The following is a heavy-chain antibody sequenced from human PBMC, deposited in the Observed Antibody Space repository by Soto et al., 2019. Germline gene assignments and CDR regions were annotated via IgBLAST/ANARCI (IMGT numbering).Heavy chain of an antibody. CDR3: ATRITVFGLLIPPFDP. Sequence: PSETLSLTCAVYGGSVNGYYWNWIRQPPGKGLEWIGEINHTGGTHYNPSLKSRVTMSVDTSKNQFSLRLSSVTAAHTAIYYCATRITVFGLLIPPFDPWGQGTQVTVSS. D-gene: IGHD3-3*01. V-gene: IGHV4-34*01. CDR2: INHTGGT. J-gene: IGHJ5*02. CDR1: GGSVNGYY.